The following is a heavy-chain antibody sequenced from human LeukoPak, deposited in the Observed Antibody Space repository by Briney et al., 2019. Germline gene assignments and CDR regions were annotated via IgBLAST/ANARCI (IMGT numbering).Heavy chain of an antibody. D-gene: IGHD2-21*01. CDR2: ISSSSSTI. V-gene: IGHV3-48*01. CDR1: GFTFSDYS. CDR3: ARDPSLRWGYSYFDY. J-gene: IGHJ4*02. Sequence: PGGSLRLSCAASGFTFSDYSMNWVRQAPGKGLEWISYISSSSSTIYYADSVKGRFTISRDNAKKSLYLQMNSLRAEDTALYYCARDPSLRWGYSYFDYWGQGTLVTVSS.